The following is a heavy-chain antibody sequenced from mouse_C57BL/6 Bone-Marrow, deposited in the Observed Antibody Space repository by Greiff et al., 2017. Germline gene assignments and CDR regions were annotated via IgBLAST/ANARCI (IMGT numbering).Heavy chain of an antibody. CDR1: GYTFTSYW. CDR2: IYPGSGST. J-gene: IGHJ2*01. CDR3: ARFDTTVVAHFDY. D-gene: IGHD1-1*01. Sequence: QVQLKQSGAELVKPGASVKMSCKASGYTFTSYWITWVKQRPGQGLEWIGDIYPGSGSTNYNEKFKSKATLTVDTSSSTAYMQLSSLTSEDSAVYYCARFDTTVVAHFDYWGQGTTLTVSS. V-gene: IGHV1-55*01.